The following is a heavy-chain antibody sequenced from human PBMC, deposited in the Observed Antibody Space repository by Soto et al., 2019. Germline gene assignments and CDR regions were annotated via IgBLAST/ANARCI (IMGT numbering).Heavy chain of an antibody. V-gene: IGHV4-31*01. J-gene: IGHJ4*02. Sequence: QVQLQESGPGLVKPSQTLSLTCTVSGGSISSGGYYWSWIRQHPEKGLEWIGYIYYSGSTYYYNPXLXGXXTISVDTSKNQFSLKLSSVTAADTAVYYCARVPDYWGQGTLVTVSS. CDR3: ARVPDY. CDR1: GGSISSGGYY. CDR2: IYYSGSTY.